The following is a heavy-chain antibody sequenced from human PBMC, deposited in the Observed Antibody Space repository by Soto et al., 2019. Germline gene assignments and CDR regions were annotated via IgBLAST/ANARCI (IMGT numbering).Heavy chain of an antibody. CDR3: AKDNDEWELPSFLDY. J-gene: IGHJ4*02. CDR1: GFTFSSYA. CDR2: ISGSGGST. V-gene: IGHV3-23*01. D-gene: IGHD1-26*01. Sequence: GESLKISCAASGFTFSSYAMSWVRQAPGKGLEWVSAISGSGGSTYYADSVKGRFTISRDNSKNTLYLQMNSLRAEDAAVYYCAKDNDEWELPSFLDYWGQGTLVTVSS.